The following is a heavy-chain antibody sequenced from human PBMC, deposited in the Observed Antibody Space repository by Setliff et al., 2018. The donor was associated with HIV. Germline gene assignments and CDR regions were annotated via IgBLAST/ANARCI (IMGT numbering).Heavy chain of an antibody. V-gene: IGHV1-2*02. CDR1: GYTFTEYF. D-gene: IGHD7-27*01. J-gene: IGHJ4*02. CDR2: ISPNNGDT. Sequence: ASVKVSCKASGYTFTEYFMHWVRQAPGQGLEWMGWISPNNGDTTIPQRFQGRVTMTSDTSINTAYLELSNLRSDDTAVYYCGGQPSNALESWGQGTLVTVSS. CDR3: GGQPSNALES.